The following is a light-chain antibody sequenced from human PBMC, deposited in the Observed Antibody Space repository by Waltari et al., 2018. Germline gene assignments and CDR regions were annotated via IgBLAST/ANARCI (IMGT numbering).Light chain of an antibody. CDR1: QSVLYSFNNKNF. J-gene: IGKJ2*01. Sequence: DIVMTQSPDSLAVSLGERATINCKSSQSVLYSFNNKNFLSWYQQKPGQPPKLLIYWASTRESGVPERFSGIVSGADFTLTISSLQAEVVAVYYCQQYHSTPYTFGHGTKLEIK. CDR2: WAS. V-gene: IGKV4-1*01. CDR3: QQYHSTPYT.